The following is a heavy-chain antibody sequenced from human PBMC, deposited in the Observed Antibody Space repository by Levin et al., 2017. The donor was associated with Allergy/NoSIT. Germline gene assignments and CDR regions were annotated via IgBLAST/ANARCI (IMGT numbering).Heavy chain of an antibody. Sequence: EASVKVSCKASEYTFTSYDINWVRQATGQGLTWMGWMNPNSGKTGYAQRFQGRVTMTRDTSINTAYMELSSLRSEDTAVYYCARGRIVIINMTISYGMDVWGQGTTVTVSS. D-gene: IGHD3-10*01. CDR3: ARGRIVIINMTISYGMDV. V-gene: IGHV1-8*01. CDR2: MNPNSGKT. CDR1: EYTFTSYD. J-gene: IGHJ6*02.